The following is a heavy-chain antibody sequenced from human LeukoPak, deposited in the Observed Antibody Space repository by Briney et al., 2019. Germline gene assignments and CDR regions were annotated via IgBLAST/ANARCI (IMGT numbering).Heavy chain of an antibody. D-gene: IGHD2/OR15-2a*01. J-gene: IGHJ4*02. CDR1: GFPFSSYW. CDR2: IRYDGSNT. CDR3: AKDGTSYYYIYY. V-gene: IGHV3-30*02. Sequence: GGSLRLSCAASGFPFSSYWMHWVRQAPGKGLEWLAFIRYDGSNTYYADSVKGRFTVSRDDSKNTLYLQMNSLRGDDTAVYYCAKDGTSYYYIYYWGQGTLVTVSS.